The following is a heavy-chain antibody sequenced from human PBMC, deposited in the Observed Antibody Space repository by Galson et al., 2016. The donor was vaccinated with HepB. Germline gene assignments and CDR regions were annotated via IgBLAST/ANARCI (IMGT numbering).Heavy chain of an antibody. CDR1: GGSISSGSFY. CDR2: IFTSGNT. Sequence: TLSLTCSVSGGSISSGSFYWSWIRQPAGEGLEWIGRIFTSGNTNYNPSLKSRVTISIESSKNQFSLKPGSVTAADTAVYYCAKEPSDTPTPFEAWGQGKLVTVSS. D-gene: IGHD3-9*01. V-gene: IGHV4-61*02. CDR3: AKEPSDTPTPFEA. J-gene: IGHJ5*02.